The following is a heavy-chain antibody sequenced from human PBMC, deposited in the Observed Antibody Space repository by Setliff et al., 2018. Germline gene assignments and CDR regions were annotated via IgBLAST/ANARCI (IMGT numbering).Heavy chain of an antibody. CDR2: IDRFGNT. V-gene: IGHV4-39*01. J-gene: IGHJ4*02. CDR1: GDSISSGFYY. Sequence: SETLSLTCTVSGDSISSGFYYWGWIRQPPGKGLEWIGRIDRFGNTYSNSSLKSRLTISVDTSKNQFFLKLTSVPAADTAIYYCARTGTYRYFDYWGQGTLVTVSS. CDR3: ARTGTYRYFDY. D-gene: IGHD1-1*01.